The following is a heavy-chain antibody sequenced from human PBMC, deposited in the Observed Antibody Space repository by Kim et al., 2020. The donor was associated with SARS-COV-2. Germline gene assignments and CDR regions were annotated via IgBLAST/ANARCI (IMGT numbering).Heavy chain of an antibody. CDR1: GYTFTSYY. J-gene: IGHJ6*02. V-gene: IGHV1-46*01. Sequence: ASVKVSCKASGYTFTSYYMHWVRQAPGQGLEWMGIINPSGGSTSYAQKFQGRVTMTRDTSPSTVYMELSSLRSEDTAVYYCARELEPLYYDILTGLGTKQIYGMDVWGQGTTVTVSS. CDR2: INPSGGST. CDR3: ARELEPLYYDILTGLGTKQIYGMDV. D-gene: IGHD3-9*01.